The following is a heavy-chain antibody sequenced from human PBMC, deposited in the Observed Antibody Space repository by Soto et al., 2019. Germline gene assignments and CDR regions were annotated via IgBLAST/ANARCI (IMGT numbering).Heavy chain of an antibody. CDR1: GGSISSSSYY. J-gene: IGHJ5*02. Sequence: SETLPLTCTVSGGSISSSSYYWGWIRQPPGKGLEWIGSIYYSGSTYYNPSLKSRVTISVDTSKNQFSLKLSSVTAADTAVYYCARERADGARLDPWGKGTLVTVSS. CDR2: IYYSGST. V-gene: IGHV4-39*07. CDR3: ARERADGARLDP.